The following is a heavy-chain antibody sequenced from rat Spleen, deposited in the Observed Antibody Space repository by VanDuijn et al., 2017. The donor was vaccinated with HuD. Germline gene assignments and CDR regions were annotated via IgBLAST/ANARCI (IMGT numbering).Heavy chain of an antibody. CDR3: ARRELRRDYFDY. Sequence: EVQLVESGGGLVQPGRSMKLSCAASGFTFSDYNMAWVRQAPTKGLEWVASISPSGGSTYYRDSVKGRFTISRDHAKSTLYLQMDSLRSEDTATYYCARRELRRDYFDYWGQGVMVTVSS. CDR2: ISPSGGST. D-gene: IGHD1-11*01. J-gene: IGHJ2*01. V-gene: IGHV5-25*01. CDR1: GFTFSDYN.